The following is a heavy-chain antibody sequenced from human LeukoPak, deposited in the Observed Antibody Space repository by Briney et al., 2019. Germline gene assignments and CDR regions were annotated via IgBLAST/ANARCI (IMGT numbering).Heavy chain of an antibody. J-gene: IGHJ3*02. V-gene: IGHV4-38-2*01. Sequence: SETLSLTCAVSGYSISSGYYWGWIRQPPGKGLEWIGSIYHSGSTYYNQSLKSRVTISVDTSKNQFSLKLSSVTAADTAVYYCARLGRSLGVVVVAATDAFDIWGQGTMVTVSS. CDR1: GYSISSGYY. D-gene: IGHD2-15*01. CDR2: IYHSGST. CDR3: ARLGRSLGVVVVAATDAFDI.